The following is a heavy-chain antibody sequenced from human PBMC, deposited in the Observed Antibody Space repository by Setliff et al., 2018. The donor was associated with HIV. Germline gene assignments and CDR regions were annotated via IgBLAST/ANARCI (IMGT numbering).Heavy chain of an antibody. CDR3: ARASRYYDSSGYSSYYFDY. CDR2: IYYSGST. V-gene: IGHV4-61*08. J-gene: IGHJ4*02. Sequence: SETLSLTCTVSGGSISSGDYYWSWIRQPPGKGLEWIGYIYYSGSTNYNPSLKSRVTISVDTSKNQFSLKLSSVTAADTAVYYCARASRYYDSSGYSSYYFDYWGQGTLVTVS. CDR1: GGSISSGDYY. D-gene: IGHD3-22*01.